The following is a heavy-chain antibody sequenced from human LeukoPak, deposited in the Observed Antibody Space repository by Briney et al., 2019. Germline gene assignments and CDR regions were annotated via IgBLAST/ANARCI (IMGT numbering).Heavy chain of an antibody. V-gene: IGHV3-7*03. D-gene: IGHD3-16*01. CDR3: TRGGGLDV. Sequence: QTGGSLRLSCATSGFTFSNAWMNWVRQAPGKGLEWVASINHNGNVNYYVDSVKGRFTISRDNAKNSLYLQMSNLRAEDTAVYFCTRGGGLDVWGQGATVTVSS. CDR1: GFTFSNAW. CDR2: INHNGNVN. J-gene: IGHJ6*02.